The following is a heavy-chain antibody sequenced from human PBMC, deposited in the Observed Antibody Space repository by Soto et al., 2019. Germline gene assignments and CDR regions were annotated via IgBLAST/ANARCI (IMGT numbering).Heavy chain of an antibody. J-gene: IGHJ6*02. CDR3: AKALDSSGYYEPLYYYYGMDV. CDR2: ISGSGGST. V-gene: IGHV3-23*01. Sequence: GGSLRLSCAASGFTFSSYAMSWVRQAPGKGLEWVSAISGSGGSTYYADSVKGRFTISRDNSKNTLYLQMNSLRAEDTAVYYCAKALDSSGYYEPLYYYYGMDVWGQGTTVTVSS. CDR1: GFTFSSYA. D-gene: IGHD3-22*01.